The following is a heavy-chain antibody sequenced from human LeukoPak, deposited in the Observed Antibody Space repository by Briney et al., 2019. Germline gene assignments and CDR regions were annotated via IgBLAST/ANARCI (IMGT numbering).Heavy chain of an antibody. CDR1: GFTFSSYA. J-gene: IGHJ4*02. V-gene: IGHV3-23*01. CDR3: AKGYCRGISCYSDY. D-gene: IGHD2-2*02. Sequence: GGSLRLSCAASGFTFSSYAMSWVRQAPGKGLEWVSGISGSGGSTYYADSVKGRFTISRDNSKNTLYLQMNSLSAEDTAVYYCAKGYCRGISCYSDYWGQGTLVTVSS. CDR2: ISGSGGST.